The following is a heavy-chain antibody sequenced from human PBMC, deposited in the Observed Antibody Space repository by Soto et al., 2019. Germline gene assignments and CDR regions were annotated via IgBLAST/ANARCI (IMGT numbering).Heavy chain of an antibody. CDR2: IYYSGGT. CDR3: ARETFGGGNPGDRSFDS. CDR1: GGSISSGGYY. J-gene: IGHJ4*02. V-gene: IGHV4-31*03. Sequence: QVQLQESGPGLVKPSQTLSLTCTVSGGSISSGGYYWSWIRQHPGKGLEWIGYIYYSGGTYYNPSLMSRVTISVDTSKHQFSLKLSSVTAADTAVYYCARETFGGGNPGDRSFDSWGEGTLVTVSS. D-gene: IGHD2-15*01.